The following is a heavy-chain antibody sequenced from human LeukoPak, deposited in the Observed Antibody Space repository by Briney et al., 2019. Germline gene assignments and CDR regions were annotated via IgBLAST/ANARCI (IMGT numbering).Heavy chain of an antibody. J-gene: IGHJ6*02. V-gene: IGHV3-21*04. CDR3: ARTIAQYSNSWLYFYYGLDV. CDR2: ISGGSEDT. D-gene: IGHD6-13*01. Sequence: GGSLRLSCAASGFTFSSYSMNWVRQAPGKGLEWVSSISGGSEDTYYADSVKGRFTISRDNSKSTLYLQMNSLRAEDTAVYYCARTIAQYSNSWLYFYYGLDVWAKGPRSPSP. CDR1: GFTFSSYS.